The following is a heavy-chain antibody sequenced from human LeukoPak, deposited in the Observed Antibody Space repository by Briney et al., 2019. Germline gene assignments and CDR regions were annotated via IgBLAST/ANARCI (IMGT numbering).Heavy chain of an antibody. J-gene: IGHJ4*02. D-gene: IGHD3-9*01. Sequence: GGSQRLSCSASGFTFGDYSMSWFRQAPGKGLEWVGFIRNKAYGGTAEYAASVKGRFTISRDDSESIAYLQMDSLKTEDTAVYYCSREVRYFDWFQADYWGQGTLVPVSS. CDR2: IRNKAYGGTA. V-gene: IGHV3-49*03. CDR1: GFTFGDYS. CDR3: SREVRYFDWFQADY.